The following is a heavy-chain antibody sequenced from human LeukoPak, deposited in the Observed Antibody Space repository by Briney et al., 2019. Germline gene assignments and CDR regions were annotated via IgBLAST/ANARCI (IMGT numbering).Heavy chain of an antibody. Sequence: GESLKISCKGSGYIFTSYWIAWVRQMPGKGLEWMGIICPGDSETRYSPSFQGQVTISADKSINTAYLQWSSLEASDTAMYYCARQGRTRRSGHDVFDIWGQGTMVTVSS. V-gene: IGHV5-51*01. D-gene: IGHD1-7*01. CDR1: GYIFTSYW. CDR3: ARQGRTRRSGHDVFDI. CDR2: ICPGDSET. J-gene: IGHJ3*02.